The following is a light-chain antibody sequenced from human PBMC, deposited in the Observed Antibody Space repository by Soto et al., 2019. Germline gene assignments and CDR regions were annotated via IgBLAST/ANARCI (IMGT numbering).Light chain of an antibody. Sequence: QSVLTQPRSVSGSPGQSVTISCTGTSSDVGKYNYVSWYQQHPGKAPKLIIYDVSRRPSGVHDRFSGSKSGNTASLTISGLRADDEADYYCCSYAGSFTYVFGTGTKV. CDR3: CSYAGSFTYV. V-gene: IGLV2-11*01. CDR2: DVS. J-gene: IGLJ1*01. CDR1: SSDVGKYNY.